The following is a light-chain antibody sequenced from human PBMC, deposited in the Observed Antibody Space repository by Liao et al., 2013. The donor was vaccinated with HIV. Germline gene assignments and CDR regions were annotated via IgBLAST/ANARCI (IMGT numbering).Light chain of an antibody. CDR2: QDN. J-gene: IGLJ2*01. CDR1: NIGTKS. Sequence: SYELTQPPSVSVAPGKTARITCGGNNIGTKSVHWYQQRPGQSPVLLICQDNKRPSGIPERFSGSRSGNTATLTISGTQTMDEADYYCQAWDSSIYVVFGGGTKLTVL. CDR3: QAWDSSIYVV. V-gene: IGLV3-21*01.